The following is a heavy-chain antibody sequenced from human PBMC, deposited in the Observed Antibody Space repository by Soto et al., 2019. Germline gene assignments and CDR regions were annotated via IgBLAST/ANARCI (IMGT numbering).Heavy chain of an antibody. CDR1: GYTFSRYG. CDR3: AREGRYHDNTDIDY. Sequence: QVQLVQSGAEVKKPGASVKVSCKASGYTFSRYGFNWVRQAPGQGLEWMGWISAYNGHTNYEQKFQGRVTMTTDTSTSTTYMELRSLRSDDTAVYYCAREGRYHDNTDIDYWGQGTLVTVSS. J-gene: IGHJ4*02. D-gene: IGHD3-16*01. V-gene: IGHV1-18*01. CDR2: ISAYNGHT.